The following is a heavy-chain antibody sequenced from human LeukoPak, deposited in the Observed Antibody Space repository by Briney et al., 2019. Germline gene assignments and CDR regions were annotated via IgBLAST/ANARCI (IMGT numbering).Heavy chain of an antibody. V-gene: IGHV1-18*01. D-gene: IGHD3-3*01. CDR2: ISAYNGNT. CDR3: ARVRVTIFGVVIWGSNWFDP. J-gene: IGHJ5*02. CDR1: GYTFTSYG. Sequence: GASVKVSCKASGYTFTSYGISWVRQAPGQGLEWMGWISAYNGNTNYAQKLQGRVTMTTGTSTSTAYMELRSLRSDDTAVYYCARVRVTIFGVVIWGSNWFDPWGQGTLVTVSS.